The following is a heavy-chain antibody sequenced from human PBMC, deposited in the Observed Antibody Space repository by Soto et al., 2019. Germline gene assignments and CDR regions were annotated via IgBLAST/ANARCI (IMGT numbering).Heavy chain of an antibody. CDR1: EFTFSSYS. CDR2: ISSSSSTI. D-gene: IGHD4-4*01. Sequence: PGGPLSLSCEASEFTFSSYSMNWVRQAPGKGLEWVSYISSSSSTIYYADSVKGRFTISRDNAKNSLYLQMNSLRAEDTAVYYCARGDTVTPGYFDYWGQGTLGTVSS. CDR3: ARGDTVTPGYFDY. V-gene: IGHV3-48*01. J-gene: IGHJ4*02.